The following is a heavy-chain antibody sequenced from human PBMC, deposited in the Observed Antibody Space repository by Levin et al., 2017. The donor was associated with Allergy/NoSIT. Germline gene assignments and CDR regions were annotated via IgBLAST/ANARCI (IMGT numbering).Heavy chain of an antibody. V-gene: IGHV1-24*01. Sequence: PAASVKVSCKVSGYTLTELSMHWVRQAPGKGLEWMGGFDPEDGETIYAQKFQGRVTMTEDTSTDTAYMELSSLRSEDTAVYYCATILRVTMVRGYGMDVWGQGTTVTVSS. D-gene: IGHD3-10*01. CDR2: FDPEDGET. J-gene: IGHJ6*02. CDR1: GYTLTELS. CDR3: ATILRVTMVRGYGMDV.